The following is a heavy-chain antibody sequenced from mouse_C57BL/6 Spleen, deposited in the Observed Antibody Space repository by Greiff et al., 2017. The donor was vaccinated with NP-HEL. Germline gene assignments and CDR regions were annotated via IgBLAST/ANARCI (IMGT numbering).Heavy chain of an antibody. D-gene: IGHD1-1*01. J-gene: IGHJ3*01. Sequence: VQLQQPGAELVMPGASVKLSCKASGYTFTSYWMHWVKQRPGQGLEWIGEIDPSDSYTNYNQKFKGKSTLTVDKSSSTAYMQLSSLTSEDSAVYYCAIFYYSFAYWGQGTLVTVSA. CDR1: GYTFTSYW. CDR3: AIFYYSFAY. CDR2: IDPSDSYT. V-gene: IGHV1-69*01.